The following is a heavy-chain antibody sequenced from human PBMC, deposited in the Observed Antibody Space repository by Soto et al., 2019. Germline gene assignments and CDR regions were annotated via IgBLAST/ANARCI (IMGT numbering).Heavy chain of an antibody. CDR3: ARDRVDYGDQRRIDYYGMDV. CDR2: ISSSSSYT. J-gene: IGHJ6*02. CDR1: GFTFSDYY. Sequence: QVPLVESGGGLVKPGGSLRLSCAASGFTFSDYYMSWIRQAPGKGLEWVSYISSSSSYTNYADSVKGRFTISRDNAKNSLYLQMNSLRAEDTAVYYCARDRVDYGDQRRIDYYGMDVWGQGTTVTVSS. V-gene: IGHV3-11*06. D-gene: IGHD4-17*01.